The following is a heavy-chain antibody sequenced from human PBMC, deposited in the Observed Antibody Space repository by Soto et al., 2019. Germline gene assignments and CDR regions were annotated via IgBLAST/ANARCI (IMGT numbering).Heavy chain of an antibody. D-gene: IGHD4-4*01. J-gene: IGHJ6*02. CDR2: IIPIFGTA. Sequence: QVQLVQSGAEVKKPGSSVKVSCKASGGTFSSYAISWVRQAPGQGLELMGGIIPIFGTANYAQKFQGRVTITADESTSTAYMELSSLRSEDTAVYYCASTTTPAPSRYYYGMDVWGQGTTVTVSS. CDR1: GGTFSSYA. CDR3: ASTTTPAPSRYYYGMDV. V-gene: IGHV1-69*01.